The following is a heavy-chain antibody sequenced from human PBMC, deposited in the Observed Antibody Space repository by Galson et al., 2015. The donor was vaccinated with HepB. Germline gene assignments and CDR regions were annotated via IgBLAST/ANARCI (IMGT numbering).Heavy chain of an antibody. D-gene: IGHD6-19*01. Sequence: SVKVSCKASGYTFTSYDINWVRQATGQGLEWVGWMNPNSGNTGYAQKFQGRVTMTRNTSISTAYMELSSLRSEDTAVYYCARGRYSSGWYSRFDYWGQGTLVTVSS. CDR3: ARGRYSSGWYSRFDY. V-gene: IGHV1-8*01. J-gene: IGHJ4*02. CDR1: GYTFTSYD. CDR2: MNPNSGNT.